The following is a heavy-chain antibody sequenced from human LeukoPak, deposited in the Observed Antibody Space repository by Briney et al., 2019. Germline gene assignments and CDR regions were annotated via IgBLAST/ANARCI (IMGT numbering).Heavy chain of an antibody. J-gene: IGHJ4*02. CDR1: GYTFSSYG. D-gene: IGHD5-24*01. V-gene: IGHV1-18*01. Sequence: ASVKVSCKASGYTFSSYGISWVRQAPGQGLKWMGWISVYNVNTNYAQKLQGRVTMTTDTSTSTAYMELRSLRSDDTAVYYCARDRDGYNGGDYWGQGTLVTVSS. CDR2: ISVYNVNT. CDR3: ARDRDGYNGGDY.